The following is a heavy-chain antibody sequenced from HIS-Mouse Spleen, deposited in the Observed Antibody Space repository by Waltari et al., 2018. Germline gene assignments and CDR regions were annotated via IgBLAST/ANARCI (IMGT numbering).Heavy chain of an antibody. J-gene: IGHJ4*02. V-gene: IGHV2-70*15. D-gene: IGHD1-7*01. CDR3: ARIQAGKLDLPLDY. CDR1: GFSLSTSGMC. CDR2: IDWDDDK. Sequence: QVTLRESGPALVKPTQTLTLTCTFSGFSLSTSGMCGSWIRQPPGKALEWLARIDWDDDKYYSTSLKTRLTISKDTSKNRVVLTMTNMDPVDTATYYCARIQAGKLDLPLDYWGQGTLVTVSS.